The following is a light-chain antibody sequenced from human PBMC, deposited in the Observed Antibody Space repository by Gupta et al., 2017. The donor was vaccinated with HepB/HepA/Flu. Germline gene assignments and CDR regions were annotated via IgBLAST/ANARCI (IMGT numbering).Light chain of an antibody. V-gene: IGKV3-20*01. J-gene: IGKJ1*01. CDR1: QSVSSSY. CDR2: GAS. Sequence: EIVLTQSPGTLSLSPGERATLSCRASQSVSSSYLAWYQQKPGQAPRLLIYGASRRATGIPDRFRGSGSGTDFTLTISRLEPEDFAVYYCQQYGSSQWTFGQGTKVEIK. CDR3: QQYGSSQWT.